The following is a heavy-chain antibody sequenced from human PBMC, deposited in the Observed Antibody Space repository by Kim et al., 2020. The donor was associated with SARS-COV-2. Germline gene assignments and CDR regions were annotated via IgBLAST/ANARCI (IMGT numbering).Heavy chain of an antibody. J-gene: IGHJ4*02. Sequence: PALKSRVTRSVDTSKNQFSLKLSSVTAADTAVYYCARGGITSFGVAPRRYWGQGTLVTVSS. V-gene: IGHV4-34*01. CDR3: ARGGITSFGVAPRRY. D-gene: IGHD3-3*01.